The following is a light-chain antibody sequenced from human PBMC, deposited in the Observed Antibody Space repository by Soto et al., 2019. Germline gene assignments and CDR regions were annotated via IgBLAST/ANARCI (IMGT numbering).Light chain of an antibody. CDR1: LTVTNNY. V-gene: IGKV3-20*01. CDR3: QQYASAPLT. Sequence: EIVLTHSPDTLSLSPGEIATLSCRASLTVTNNYLAWYQQKAGQAPRLVIYDASTRATGIPDRFSASGSGTDFTLTISRLEPEDFAVYFCQQYASAPLTFGQGTKVDIK. CDR2: DAS. J-gene: IGKJ1*01.